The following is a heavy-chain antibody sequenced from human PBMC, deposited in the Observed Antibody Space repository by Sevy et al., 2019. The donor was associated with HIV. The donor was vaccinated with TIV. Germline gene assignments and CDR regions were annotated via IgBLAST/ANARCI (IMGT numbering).Heavy chain of an antibody. CDR2: ISSTSNYI. D-gene: IGHD2-15*01. J-gene: IGHJ6*02. V-gene: IGHV3-21*01. CDR3: AKEGGAPRKTYYYYGMDV. Sequence: GGSLRLSCAASGFSFSDYSMSWVRQAPGKGLEWVSSISSTSNYIFYADSVRGRFTISRDNSKNTLYLQMNSLRAEDTAVYYCAKEGGAPRKTYYYYGMDVWGQGTTVTVSS. CDR1: GFSFSDYS.